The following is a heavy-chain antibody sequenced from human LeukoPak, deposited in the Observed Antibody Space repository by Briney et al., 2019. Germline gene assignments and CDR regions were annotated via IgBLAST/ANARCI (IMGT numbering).Heavy chain of an antibody. CDR2: IRDNGET. D-gene: IGHD2-2*01. V-gene: IGHV3-23*01. J-gene: IGHJ4*02. CDR1: GLSFSSFA. Sequence: SGGSLRLSCAASGLSFSSFAMRWVPYGTARVLESVSSIRDNGETLYADCVKGLFTLSSDSSRNTVYFQLNNLRVEDTAIYYCAKASWVSSTDAVRWGQGTLVTVSS. CDR3: AKASWVSSTDAVR.